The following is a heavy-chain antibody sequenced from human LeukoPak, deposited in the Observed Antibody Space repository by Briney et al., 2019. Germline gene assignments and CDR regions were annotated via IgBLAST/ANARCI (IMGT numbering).Heavy chain of an antibody. CDR1: GFSLSTSGVG. V-gene: IGHV2-5*01. J-gene: IGHJ4*02. CDR3: ARITLGGYFDY. D-gene: IGHD1-20*01. Sequence: SGPTLVNPTQTLTLTCTFSGFSLSTSGVGVGWIRQPPGKALEWLALIYWNDDKRYSTSLKSRLTISKDTSKSQVVLTMTNMDPVDTATYYCARITLGGYFDYWGQGTLVTVSS. CDR2: IYWNDDK.